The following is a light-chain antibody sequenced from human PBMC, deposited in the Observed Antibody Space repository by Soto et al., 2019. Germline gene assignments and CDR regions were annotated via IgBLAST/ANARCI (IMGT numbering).Light chain of an antibody. J-gene: IGKJ4*01. Sequence: DIVMTQTTLYSPVTLGQPASISLRSSQSHVHSDGNTYLSWLQQRPGQPPRLLIYKVSNRCSGVPDRFSRSGAWTDFTLKISRVEAEDVGVYYCTQATHFSLFGGGTKEEIK. CDR1: QSHVHSDGNTY. CDR2: KVS. V-gene: IGKV2-24*01. CDR3: TQATHFSL.